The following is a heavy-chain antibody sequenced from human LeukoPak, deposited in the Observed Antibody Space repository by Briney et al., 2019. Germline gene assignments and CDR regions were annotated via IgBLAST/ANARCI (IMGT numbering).Heavy chain of an antibody. CDR3: AREGWYKDAFDI. J-gene: IGHJ3*02. CDR1: GFAFSDYY. CDR2: ISSSGSTI. V-gene: IGHV3-11*01. D-gene: IGHD6-19*01. Sequence: GGSLRLSCAASGFAFSDYYMSWIRQAPGKGLEWVSYISSSGSTIYYADSVKGRFTISGDNAKNSLYLQMNSPRAEDTAVYYCAREGWYKDAFDIWGQGTMVTVSS.